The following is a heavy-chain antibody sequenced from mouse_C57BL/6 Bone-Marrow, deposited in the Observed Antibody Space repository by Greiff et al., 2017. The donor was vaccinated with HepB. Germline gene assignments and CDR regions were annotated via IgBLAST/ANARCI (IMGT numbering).Heavy chain of an antibody. J-gene: IGHJ4*01. CDR2: IYPNSGGT. V-gene: IGHV1-72*01. D-gene: IGHD2-4*01. Sequence: VKLQQPGAELVKPGASVKLSCKASGFTFTSYWMHWVKQRPGRGLEWIGRIYPNSGGTKYNEKFKSKATLTVDKPSSTAYMQLSSLTSEDSAVYYCARWRLRRGDYAMDYWGQGTSVTVSA. CDR3: ARWRLRRGDYAMDY. CDR1: GFTFTSYW.